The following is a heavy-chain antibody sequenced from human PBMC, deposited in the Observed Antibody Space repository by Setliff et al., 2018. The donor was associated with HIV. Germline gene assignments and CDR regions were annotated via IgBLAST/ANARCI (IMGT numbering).Heavy chain of an antibody. CDR1: GFTFRRYW. D-gene: IGHD3-22*01. V-gene: IGHV3-7*01. Sequence: PGGSLRLSCAASGFTFRRYWMNWVRQAPGKGLEWVANIKEDGSEKYYVDSVKGRFTISRDKAKNSLYLQMNSLRAEDTAVYYCARGVSESGIVVVITPLYFDYWGQGTLVTVSS. J-gene: IGHJ4*02. CDR3: ARGVSESGIVVVITPLYFDY. CDR2: IKEDGSEK.